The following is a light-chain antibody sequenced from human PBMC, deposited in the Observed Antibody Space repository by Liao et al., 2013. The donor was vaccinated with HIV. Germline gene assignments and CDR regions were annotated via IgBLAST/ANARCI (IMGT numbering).Light chain of an antibody. J-gene: IGLJ2*01. CDR2: QDT. V-gene: IGLV3-1*01. CDR1: GLGDNY. CDR3: QVWGSSTDPVV. Sequence: SYDLTQPPSVSVSPGQTVTITCSGDGLGDNYVSWYQQRPGQSPVLVIYQDTNRPSGIPERFSGSNSGNTATLIISRVEAGDEAVYYCQVWGSSTDPVVFGGGTKLTVL.